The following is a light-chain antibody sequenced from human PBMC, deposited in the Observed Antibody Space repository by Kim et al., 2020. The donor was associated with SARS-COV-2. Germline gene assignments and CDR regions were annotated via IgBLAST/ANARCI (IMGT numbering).Light chain of an antibody. Sequence: VLTQSPEFQSVSPKEKVTITCRASQSVGRNLHWYQQRPGQSPKVLIKYASQSISGVPSRFSGSGSGTVFTLIINGLEAEDAATYFCHQSNGLPWAFGQGTKVEIK. V-gene: IGKV6-21*02. CDR2: YAS. CDR1: QSVGRN. CDR3: HQSNGLPWA. J-gene: IGKJ1*01.